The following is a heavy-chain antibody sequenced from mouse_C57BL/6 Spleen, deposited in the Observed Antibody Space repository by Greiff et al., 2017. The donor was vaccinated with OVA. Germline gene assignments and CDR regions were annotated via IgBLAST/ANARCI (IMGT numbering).Heavy chain of an antibody. CDR2: IDPENGDT. V-gene: IGHV14-4*01. D-gene: IGHD1-1*01. J-gene: IGHJ3*01. Sequence: VHVKQSGAELVRPGASVKLSCTASGFNIKDDYMHWVKQRPEQGLEWIGWIDPENGDTEYASKFQGKATITADTSSNTAYLQLSSLTSEDTAVYYCTTGYYGSSLFAYWGQGTLVTVSA. CDR3: TTGYYGSSLFAY. CDR1: GFNIKDDY.